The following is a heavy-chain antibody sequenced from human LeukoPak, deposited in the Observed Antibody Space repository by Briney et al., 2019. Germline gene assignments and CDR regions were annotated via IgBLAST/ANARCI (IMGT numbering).Heavy chain of an antibody. CDR1: GFTFSSYG. Sequence: GRSLRLSCAASGFTFSSYGMHWVRQAPGKGLEWVAVISYDGSNKYYADSVKGRFTISRDNSKNTLYLQMNSLRAEDTAVYYCAKGRDGGSYYDGVGSYFDYWGQGTLVTVSS. CDR2: ISYDGSNK. J-gene: IGHJ4*02. CDR3: AKGRDGGSYYDGVGSYFDY. V-gene: IGHV3-30*18. D-gene: IGHD1-26*01.